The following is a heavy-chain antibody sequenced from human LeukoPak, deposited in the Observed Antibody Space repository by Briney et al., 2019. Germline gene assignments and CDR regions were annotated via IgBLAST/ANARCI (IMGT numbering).Heavy chain of an antibody. V-gene: IGHV3-30*02. CDR2: MGYDGSKK. CDR3: ASAPGFGESP. J-gene: IGHJ5*02. Sequence: GGSLRLSCAASGFTFSSYGMHWVRQAPGKGLEWVSFMGYDGSKKYYADSVKGRFTISRDNAKNSLYLQMNSLRAEDTAVYYCASAPGFGESPRGQGTLVTVSS. CDR1: GFTFSSYG. D-gene: IGHD3-10*01.